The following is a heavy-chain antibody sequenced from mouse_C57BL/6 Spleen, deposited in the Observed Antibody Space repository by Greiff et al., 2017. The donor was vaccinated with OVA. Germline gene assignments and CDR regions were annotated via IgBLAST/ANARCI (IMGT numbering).Heavy chain of an antibody. CDR2: IWGVGST. CDR1: GFSLTSYG. Sequence: VKLVESGPGLVAPSQSLSITCTVSGFSLTSYGVDWVRQSPGKGLEWLGVIWGVGSTNYNSALKSRLSISKDNSKSQVFLKMNSLQTDDTAMYYCASGYSNPFAYWGQGTLVTVSA. V-gene: IGHV2-6*01. D-gene: IGHD2-5*01. CDR3: ASGYSNPFAY. J-gene: IGHJ3*01.